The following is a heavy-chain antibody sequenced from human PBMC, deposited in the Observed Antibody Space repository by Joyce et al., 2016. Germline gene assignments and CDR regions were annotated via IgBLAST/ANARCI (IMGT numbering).Heavy chain of an antibody. D-gene: IGHD3-3*02. CDR3: ARAPAPTFYFDF. CDR1: GYSISRGYY. CDR2: FSRTGTP. Sequence: QVQLQESGPGLVKPSETLSLTCAVSGYSISRGYYWVWIRQPPGKGLEWIGSFSRTGTPYYHPSLESRVTVSLDTSNVQFSLNLSSVTAADTAIYYCARAPAPTFYFDFWGQGTLVTVSS. J-gene: IGHJ4*02. V-gene: IGHV4-38-2*01.